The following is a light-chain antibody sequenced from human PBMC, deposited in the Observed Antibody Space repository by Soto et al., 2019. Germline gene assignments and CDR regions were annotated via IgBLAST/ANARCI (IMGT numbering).Light chain of an antibody. Sequence: ILMTQSPATLSVFPGERATLSCRASQTVSINLAWYQQKPGQALRLVMYDVSKRATGIPARFSGSGSGTDFTLTISSLEPEDFAVYYCHQRSNWPLTFGGGTKLEIK. CDR3: HQRSNWPLT. V-gene: IGKV3-11*01. J-gene: IGKJ4*01. CDR1: QTVSIN. CDR2: DVS.